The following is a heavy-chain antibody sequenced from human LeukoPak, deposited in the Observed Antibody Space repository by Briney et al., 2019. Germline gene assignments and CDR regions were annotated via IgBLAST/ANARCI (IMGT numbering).Heavy chain of an antibody. D-gene: IGHD1-26*01. CDR3: ARRGALPSYYYYYGMDV. Sequence: ASVKVSRKASGYTFTGYYMHWVRQAPGQGLEWMGWINPNSGGTNYAQKFQGRVTMTRDTSISTAYMELSRLRSDDTAVYYCARRGALPSYYYYYGMDVWGQGTTVTVSS. V-gene: IGHV1-2*02. J-gene: IGHJ6*02. CDR1: GYTFTGYY. CDR2: INPNSGGT.